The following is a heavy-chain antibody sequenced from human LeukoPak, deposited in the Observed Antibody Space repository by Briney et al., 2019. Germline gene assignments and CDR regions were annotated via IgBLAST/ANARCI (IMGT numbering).Heavy chain of an antibody. CDR1: GVSISSYY. V-gene: IGHV4-59*01. J-gene: IGHJ6*03. CDR2: FSYGGIT. D-gene: IGHD6-6*01. CDR3: ARGGIAARRPTIYYYYYYMDV. Sequence: SETLSLTCIVSGVSISSYYWSWIRQPPGKGLEWIAYFSYGGITNYNPFLKSRVTISMDTSKNQFSLKLSSVTAADTAVYYCARGGIAARRPTIYYYYYYMDVWGKGTTVTVSS.